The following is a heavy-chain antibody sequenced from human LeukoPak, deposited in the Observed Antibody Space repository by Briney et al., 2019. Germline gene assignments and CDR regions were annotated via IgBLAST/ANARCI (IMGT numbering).Heavy chain of an antibody. J-gene: IGHJ4*02. CDR3: ARDLSYSSSPGYFDY. CDR2: INHSGST. Sequence: SETLSLTCAVYGGSFSGYYWSWVRQPPGKGLEWIGEINHSGSTNYNPSLKSRVTISVDTSKNQFSLKLSSVTAADTAVYYCARDLSYSSSPGYFDYWGQGTLVTVSS. D-gene: IGHD6-6*01. CDR1: GGSFSGYY. V-gene: IGHV4-34*01.